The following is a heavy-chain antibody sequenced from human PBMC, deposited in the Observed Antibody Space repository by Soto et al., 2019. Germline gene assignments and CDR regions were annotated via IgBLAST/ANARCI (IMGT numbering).Heavy chain of an antibody. V-gene: IGHV1-18*04. CDR2: ISPYSGHT. CDR3: ARDWVGRFNALDF. CDR1: GYTFTNYG. Sequence: QGHMVQSRGEVKKPGASVKVSWKASGYTFTNYGISWVRQAPGQGLEWVGWISPYSGHTNYARRLQGRVLMTMDTSATTVYMELRSLRSDDTAVYYCARDWVGRFNALDFWVQGTMVTVSS. J-gene: IGHJ3*01. D-gene: IGHD1-26*01.